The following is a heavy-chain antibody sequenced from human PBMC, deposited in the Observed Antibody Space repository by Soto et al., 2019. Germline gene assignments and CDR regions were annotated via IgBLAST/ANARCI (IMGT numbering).Heavy chain of an antibody. D-gene: IGHD3-22*01. CDR3: AYDSSGYSAFDY. CDR2: IYHSGST. CDR1: GGSISSGGYS. Sequence: LSLTCAVSGGSISSGGYSWSWIRQPPGKGLEWIGYIYHSGSTYYNPSLKSRVTISVDRSKNQFSLKLSSVTAADTAVYYCAYDSSGYSAFDYWGQGTLVNVSS. V-gene: IGHV4-30-2*01. J-gene: IGHJ4*02.